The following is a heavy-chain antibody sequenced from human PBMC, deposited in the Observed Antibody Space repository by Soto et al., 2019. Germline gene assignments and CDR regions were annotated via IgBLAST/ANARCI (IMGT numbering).Heavy chain of an antibody. CDR1: GYSFTSYW. CDR2: IYPGDSHT. D-gene: IGHD6-19*01. V-gene: IGHV5-51*01. Sequence: PGESLKISCKGSGYSFTSYWIGWVRQMPGKGLEWMGIIYPGDSHTRYSPSFQGQVTISADKSISTAYLQMNSLRDEDTAVYYCASSRGYSESFDYWGQGTLVTVSS. J-gene: IGHJ4*02. CDR3: ASSRGYSESFDY.